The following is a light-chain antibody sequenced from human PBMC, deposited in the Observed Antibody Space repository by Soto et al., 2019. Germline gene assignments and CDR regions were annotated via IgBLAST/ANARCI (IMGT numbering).Light chain of an antibody. J-gene: IGLJ1*01. CDR1: SSDVGGYNY. Sequence: QSVLTQPASVSGSPGQSITISCTGTSSDVGGYNYVSWYQQHPGKAPKLMIYEVSNRPSGVSNRFSGSKSGNTASLTISGLQAEDEADYYCSSHKSSSTHVSGTGTKVTVL. V-gene: IGLV2-14*01. CDR2: EVS. CDR3: SSHKSSSTHV.